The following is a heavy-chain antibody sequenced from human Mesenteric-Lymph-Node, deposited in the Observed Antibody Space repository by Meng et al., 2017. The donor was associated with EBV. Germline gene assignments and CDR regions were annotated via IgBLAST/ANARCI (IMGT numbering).Heavy chain of an antibody. CDR2: IFYGGYT. J-gene: IGHJ2*01. D-gene: IGHD1-1*01. Sequence: VLPQESGPGLVKPSETLSLSCTVSGASISSGGYYWNWIRQSPGKGLELIGYIFYGGYTYYNLSLKSRVTISVDVSKNQFSLKLTSVTAADTAVYYCARMEFTYSWYFDLWGRGTLVTVSS. CDR1: GASISSGGYY. V-gene: IGHV4-30-4*01. CDR3: ARMEFTYSWYFDL.